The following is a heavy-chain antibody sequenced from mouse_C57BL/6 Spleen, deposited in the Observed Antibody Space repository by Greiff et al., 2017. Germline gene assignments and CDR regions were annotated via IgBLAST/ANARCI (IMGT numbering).Heavy chain of an antibody. V-gene: IGHV5-16*01. CDR3: ARRGSWYFDD. D-gene: IGHD3-2*02. Sequence: DVQLVESEGGLVQPGSSLKLSCTASGFSFSDYYMAWVRQVTEKGLEWVANINYDGSSTYCLNSLKSRFIITGDNAKNILYLQMSSLKSEDTATYYCARRGSWYFDDWGTGTTVTVSS. CDR2: INYDGSST. CDR1: GFSFSDYY. J-gene: IGHJ1*03.